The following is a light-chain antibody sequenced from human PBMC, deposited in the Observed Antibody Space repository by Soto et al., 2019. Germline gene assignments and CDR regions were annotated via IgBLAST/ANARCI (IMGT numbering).Light chain of an antibody. J-gene: IGKJ1*01. Sequence: DIQMTQSPSTLSASVGDRVTITCRASQSISSWLAWYQQKPGKAPKLLIYKASSLESGVPSRFSGSGSGTDFTLNSSSLQPDDFATYYCQQYNSYPWTFGQGTKVEIK. CDR1: QSISSW. V-gene: IGKV1-5*03. CDR3: QQYNSYPWT. CDR2: KAS.